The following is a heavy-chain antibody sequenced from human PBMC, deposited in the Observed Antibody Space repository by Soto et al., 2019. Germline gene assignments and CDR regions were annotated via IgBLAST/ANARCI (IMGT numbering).Heavy chain of an antibody. CDR2: MNPHSGNT. J-gene: IGHJ4*02. CDR3: AITHLRFGEHHY. Sequence: ASVKVSCKASGYTFTSYDINWVRQAPGQGLEWMGWMNPHSGNTGYAQKFQGRVTMTRNTSISTAYLELSSLRSEDTAVYYCAITHLRFGEHHYWGQGTLVTVSS. CDR1: GYTFTSYD. V-gene: IGHV1-8*01. D-gene: IGHD3-10*01.